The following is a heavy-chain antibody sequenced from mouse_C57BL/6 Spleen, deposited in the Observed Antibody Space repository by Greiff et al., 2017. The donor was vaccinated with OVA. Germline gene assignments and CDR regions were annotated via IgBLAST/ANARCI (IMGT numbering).Heavy chain of an antibody. CDR3: ARATAQATFWFAY. Sequence: VQLQQSGPELVKPGASVKLSCKASGYTFTSYDINWVKQRPGQGLEWIGWIYPRDGSTNYNEKFKGKATLTVATSSSTAYMELHSLTSEDSAVYVCARATAQATFWFAYWGQGTLVTVSA. D-gene: IGHD3-2*02. V-gene: IGHV1-85*01. J-gene: IGHJ3*01. CDR2: IYPRDGST. CDR1: GYTFTSYD.